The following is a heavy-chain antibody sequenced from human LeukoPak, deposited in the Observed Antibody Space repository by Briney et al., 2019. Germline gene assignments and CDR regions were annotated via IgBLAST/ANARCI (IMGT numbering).Heavy chain of an antibody. CDR1: GFTFSSYG. Sequence: GGSLRLSCAASGFTFSSYGMHWVRQAPGKGLEWVAVVSYDGYNKYYADSVKGRFTISRDNSKNRLYLQMNSLRAEDTAVYYCAREYDFWSGKYFDYWGQGTLVTVSS. D-gene: IGHD3-3*01. CDR3: AREYDFWSGKYFDY. CDR2: VSYDGYNK. V-gene: IGHV3-30*13. J-gene: IGHJ4*02.